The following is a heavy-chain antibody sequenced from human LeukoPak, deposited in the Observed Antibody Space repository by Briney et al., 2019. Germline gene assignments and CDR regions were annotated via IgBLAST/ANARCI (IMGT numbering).Heavy chain of an antibody. V-gene: IGHV4-34*01. CDR2: INHSGST. J-gene: IGHJ5*02. D-gene: IGHD3-3*01. CDR1: GGSFSGYY. Sequence: SETLSLTCAVYGGSFSGYYWSWIRQPPGKGLEWIGEINHSGSTNYNPSLKSRVTISVDTSKNRFSLKLSSVTAADTAVYYCARARSAWFDPWGQGTLVTVSS. CDR3: ARARSAWFDP.